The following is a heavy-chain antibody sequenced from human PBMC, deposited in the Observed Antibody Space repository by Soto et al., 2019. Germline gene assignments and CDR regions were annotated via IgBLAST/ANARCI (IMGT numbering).Heavy chain of an antibody. Sequence: PSETLSLTCTVSGVSISSYYCSWIRQPPGKGLEWIGYIYNSGSTNYNPSLKSRVTISVDMSKNQFSLKLNSVTAADTAVYYCARHESSGWYYFDYWGQGTLVTVSS. CDR2: IYNSGST. CDR3: ARHESSGWYYFDY. J-gene: IGHJ4*02. V-gene: IGHV4-59*08. CDR1: GVSISSYY. D-gene: IGHD6-19*01.